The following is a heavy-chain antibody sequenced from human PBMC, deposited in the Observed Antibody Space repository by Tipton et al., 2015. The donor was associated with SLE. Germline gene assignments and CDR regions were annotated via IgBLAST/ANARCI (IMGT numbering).Heavy chain of an antibody. CDR3: ARGKIPLVRGALDY. V-gene: IGHV4-34*01. J-gene: IGHJ4*02. D-gene: IGHD3-10*01. Sequence: TLSLTCTVSGGSISSHYWSWIRQPPGKGLEWIGEINHSGSTNYNPSLKSRVTISVDTSKNQFSLKLSSVTAADTAVYYCARGKIPLVRGALDYWGQGTLVTVSS. CDR2: INHSGST. CDR1: GGSISSHY.